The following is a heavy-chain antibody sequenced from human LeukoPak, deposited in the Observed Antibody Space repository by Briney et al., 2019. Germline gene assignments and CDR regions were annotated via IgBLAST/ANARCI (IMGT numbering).Heavy chain of an antibody. V-gene: IGHV4-59*01. D-gene: IGHD2-2*01. Sequence: TSETLSLTCTVSGGSISSYYWSWIWQPPGKGLEWIGYIYYSGSTNYNPSLKSRVTISVDTSKNQFSLKLSSVTAADTAVYYCARLGYCSSTSCSNWFDPWGQGTLVTVSS. J-gene: IGHJ5*02. CDR3: ARLGYCSSTSCSNWFDP. CDR2: IYYSGST. CDR1: GGSISSYY.